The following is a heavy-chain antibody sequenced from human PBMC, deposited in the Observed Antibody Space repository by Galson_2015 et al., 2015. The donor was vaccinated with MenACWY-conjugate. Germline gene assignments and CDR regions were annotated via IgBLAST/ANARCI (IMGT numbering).Heavy chain of an antibody. D-gene: IGHD5-18*01. CDR1: GFTFSNYW. J-gene: IGHJ5*02. CDR2: VNSDGTGT. CDR3: TKAAARYSSSSALNWFDP. Sequence: SLRLSCAASGFTFSNYWMHWVRHAPGKGLEWVSRVNSDGTGTTYADSVKGRFTISRDNAKNTLYLQMNSLRAEDTAIYYCTKAAARYSSSSALNWFDPWGQGALVTVSS. V-gene: IGHV3-74*01.